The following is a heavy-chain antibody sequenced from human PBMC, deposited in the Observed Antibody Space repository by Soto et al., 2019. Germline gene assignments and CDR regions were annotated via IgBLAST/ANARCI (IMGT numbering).Heavy chain of an antibody. CDR1: GGSISSYY. D-gene: IGHD3-3*01. Sequence: SETLSLTCTVSGGSISSYYWSWIRQPPGKGLEWIGYIYYSGSTNYNPSLKSRVTISVDTSKNQFSLKLSSVTAADTAVYYCARADYDFWSGPYYYGMDVWGQGTTVTVSS. CDR2: IYYSGST. J-gene: IGHJ6*02. CDR3: ARADYDFWSGPYYYGMDV. V-gene: IGHV4-59*01.